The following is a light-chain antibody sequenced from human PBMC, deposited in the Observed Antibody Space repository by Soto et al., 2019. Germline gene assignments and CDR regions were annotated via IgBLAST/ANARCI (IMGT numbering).Light chain of an antibody. J-gene: IGLJ2*01. CDR3: QSYDSSLSGSVV. CDR2: GNS. V-gene: IGLV1-40*01. Sequence: QAVVTQPPSVSGAPGQRVPISCTGSSSNIGAGYDVHWYQQLPGTAPKLLIYGNSNRPSGVPDRFSGSKSGTSASLAITGLQAEDEADYYCQSYDSSLSGSVVFGGGTKLTVL. CDR1: SSNIGAGYD.